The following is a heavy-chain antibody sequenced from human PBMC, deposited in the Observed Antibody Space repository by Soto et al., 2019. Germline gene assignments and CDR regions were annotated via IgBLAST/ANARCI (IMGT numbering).Heavy chain of an antibody. CDR1: GFTFSSYW. Sequence: GGSLRLSCAASGFTFSSYWMSWVRQAPGKGLEWVSAISGSGGSTYYADSVKGRFTISRDNSKNTLYLQMNSLRAEDTAVYYCAKHLYDILTGPPFDYWGQGTLVTVSS. J-gene: IGHJ4*02. CDR3: AKHLYDILTGPPFDY. CDR2: ISGSGGST. V-gene: IGHV3-23*01. D-gene: IGHD3-9*01.